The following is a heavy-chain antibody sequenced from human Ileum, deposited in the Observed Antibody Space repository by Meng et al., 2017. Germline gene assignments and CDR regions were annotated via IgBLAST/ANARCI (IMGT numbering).Heavy chain of an antibody. CDR2: IYYSGST. D-gene: IGHD6-13*01. CDR1: GGSISSSSYY. CDR3: ARRIYSSSWYVFYGFDY. Sequence: SETLSLTCTVSGGSISSSSYYWGWIRQPPGKGLEWIGSIYYSGSTYYNPSLKSRVTISVDTSKHQFSLKLSSVTAADTAVYYCARRIYSSSWYVFYGFDYWGQGTLVTVSS. V-gene: IGHV4-39*07. J-gene: IGHJ4*02.